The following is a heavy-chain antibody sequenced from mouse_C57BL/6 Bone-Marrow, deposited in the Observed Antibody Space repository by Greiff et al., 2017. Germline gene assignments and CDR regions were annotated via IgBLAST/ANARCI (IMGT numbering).Heavy chain of an antibody. J-gene: IGHJ4*01. CDR1: GYTFTDYN. CDR3: ARLRSSLYYYAMDY. V-gene: IGHV1-18*01. D-gene: IGHD1-1*01. CDR2: INPNNGGT. Sequence: EVQLQESGPELVKPGASVKIPCKASGYTFTDYNMDWVKQSHGKSLEWIGDINPNNGGTIYNQKFKGKATLTVDKSSSTAYMELRRLTSEDTAVYYCARLRSSLYYYAMDYWGQGTSVTVSS.